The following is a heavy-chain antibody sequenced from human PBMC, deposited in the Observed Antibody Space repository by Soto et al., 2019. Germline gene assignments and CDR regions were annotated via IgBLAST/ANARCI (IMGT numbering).Heavy chain of an antibody. Sequence: GSLRLSCAASGFTFSSYSMNWVRQAPGKGLEWVSSISSSSSYIYYADSVKGRFTISRDNAKNSLYLQMNSLRAEDTAVYYCARAVTTSNNWFDPWGQGTLVTVSS. CDR1: GFTFSSYS. V-gene: IGHV3-21*01. J-gene: IGHJ5*02. CDR3: ARAVTTSNNWFDP. D-gene: IGHD4-17*01. CDR2: ISSSSSYI.